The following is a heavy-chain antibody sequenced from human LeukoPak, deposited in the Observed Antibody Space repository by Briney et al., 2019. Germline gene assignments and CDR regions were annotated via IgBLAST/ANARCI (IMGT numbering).Heavy chain of an antibody. D-gene: IGHD3-22*01. CDR3: ARGVSSGPDHDY. J-gene: IGHJ4*02. CDR1: GYTFTNYG. V-gene: IGHV1-8*01. CDR2: MNPNSGNT. Sequence: ASVKVSCKASGYTFTNYGMSWVRQAPGQGLEWMGWMNPNSGNTGYAQKFQGRVTMTRNTSISTAYMELSSLRSEDTAVYYCARGVSSGPDHDYWGQGTLVTVSS.